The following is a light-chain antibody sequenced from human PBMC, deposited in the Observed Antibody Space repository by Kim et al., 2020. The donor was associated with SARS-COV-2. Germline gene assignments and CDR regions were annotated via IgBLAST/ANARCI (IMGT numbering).Light chain of an antibody. CDR1: QSVSSGY. CDR2: GAS. J-gene: IGKJ4*01. CDR3: QQYGSSPRT. V-gene: IGKV3-20*01. Sequence: LSPGERATLSCRASQSVSSGYLAWYQQKPGQAPRVVIYGASRRATAVPDRFTGSGSGTDFTLTISRLEPEDFAVYYCQQYGSSPRTFGGGTKVEI.